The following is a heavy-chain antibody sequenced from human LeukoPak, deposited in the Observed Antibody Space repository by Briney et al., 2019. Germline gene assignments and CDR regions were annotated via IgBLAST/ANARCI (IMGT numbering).Heavy chain of an antibody. CDR2: ISYSGST. Sequence: SETLSLTCTVSGGSFRSTRYYWGWIRQAPGKGLEWIGSISYSGSTYYTPSLKSRVTISVDTSKNQFSLKLSSLIAADTAVYYCARHTDRRESEMFDSWGQGTLVTVSS. D-gene: IGHD5-24*01. CDR1: GGSFRSTRYY. J-gene: IGHJ4*02. V-gene: IGHV4-39*01. CDR3: ARHTDRRESEMFDS.